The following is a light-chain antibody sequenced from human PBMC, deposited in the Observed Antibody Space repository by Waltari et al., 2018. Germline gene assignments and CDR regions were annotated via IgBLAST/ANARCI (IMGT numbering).Light chain of an antibody. CDR2: AAS. CDR3: QQTSTTSPT. V-gene: IGKV1-39*01. Sequence: DIQMTQSPSSLSAFVGDRVTITCRASQSITTYLNWYQQKPGKAPKLLIYAASSLQSGVPSRFSGSGSGTDFTLTISSLQPEDFATYFCQQTSTTSPTFGQGTRMEVK. J-gene: IGKJ1*01. CDR1: QSITTY.